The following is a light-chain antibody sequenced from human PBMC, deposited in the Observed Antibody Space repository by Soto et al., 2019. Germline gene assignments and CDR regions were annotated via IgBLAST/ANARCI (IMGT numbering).Light chain of an antibody. Sequence: EIVMTQSPATLSVSPGERATLSCRASQSISSNLAWYQQKPGQAPRLLIYGASTRATGIPATFSGSRSGTDFTLTISSLQSEDFAVYYCQQYNNWPFTFGPGTKVDIK. CDR2: GAS. V-gene: IGKV3-15*01. CDR3: QQYNNWPFT. J-gene: IGKJ3*01. CDR1: QSISSN.